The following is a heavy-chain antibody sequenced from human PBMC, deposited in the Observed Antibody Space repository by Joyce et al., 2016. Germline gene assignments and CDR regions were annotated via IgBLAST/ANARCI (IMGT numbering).Heavy chain of an antibody. D-gene: IGHD2-2*01. CDR3: TRVEMYCSRSSCYPTPDDPFDI. V-gene: IGHV1-18*01. J-gene: IGHJ3*02. Sequence: QVQLVQSGAEVKKPGASVKVSCKASGYTFTSYGISWVRQAPGQGLEWMGWITAYNGNTNYAQRLQGRVTKTTDTSTNTAYMEVRNLRSDDTAVYYCTRVEMYCSRSSCYPTPDDPFDIWGQGTTVVVSS. CDR1: GYTFTSYG. CDR2: ITAYNGNT.